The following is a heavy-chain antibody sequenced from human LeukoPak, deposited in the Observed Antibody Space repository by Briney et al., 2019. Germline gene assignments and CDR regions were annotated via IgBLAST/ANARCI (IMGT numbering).Heavy chain of an antibody. D-gene: IGHD3-10*01. J-gene: IGHJ3*02. CDR2: IYYSGST. CDR1: GGSISSGGYY. Sequence: PSETLSLTCTVSGGSISSGGYYWSWIRQHPGKGLEWIGYIYYSGSTYYNPSLKSRVTISVDTSKNQFSLKLSSVTAADTAVYYCARDMVHDAFDIWGQGTMVTVSS. CDR3: ARDMVHDAFDI. V-gene: IGHV4-31*03.